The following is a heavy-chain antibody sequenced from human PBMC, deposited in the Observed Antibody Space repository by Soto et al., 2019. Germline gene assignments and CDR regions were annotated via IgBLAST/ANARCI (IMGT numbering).Heavy chain of an antibody. V-gene: IGHV3-74*01. CDR3: AVAVAGPTAIGY. CDR1: GFTFSSYW. Sequence: EVQLVESGGGLVQPGGSLRLSCAASGFTFSSYWMHWVRQAPGKGLVWVSRINSDGSSTSYADSVKGRFTISRDNAKNTLYLQLNSLRAEDTAVYYCAVAVAGPTAIGYWGQGTLVTVSS. CDR2: INSDGSST. J-gene: IGHJ4*02. D-gene: IGHD6-19*01.